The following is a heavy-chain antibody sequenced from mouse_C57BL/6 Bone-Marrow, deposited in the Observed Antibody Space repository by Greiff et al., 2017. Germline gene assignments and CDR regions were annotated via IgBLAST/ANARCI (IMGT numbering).Heavy chain of an antibody. CDR3: TTWELHWYFDV. Sequence: VQLQQSGAELVRPGASVKLSCTASGFNIKDAYMHWVKQRPEQGLEWIGWIDPENGDTAYASKFQGKTTITADTSSNTAYLQLSSLTSEDTAVYCCTTWELHWYFDVWGTGTTVTGSS. D-gene: IGHD4-1*01. CDR1: GFNIKDAY. J-gene: IGHJ1*03. V-gene: IGHV14-4*01. CDR2: IDPENGDT.